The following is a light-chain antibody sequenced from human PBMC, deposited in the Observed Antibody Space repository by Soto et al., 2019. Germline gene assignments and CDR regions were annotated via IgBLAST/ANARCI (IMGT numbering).Light chain of an antibody. CDR1: SSDVGTYNL. CDR2: EDN. V-gene: IGLV2-23*02. Sequence: QSVLTQPASVSGSPGQSSTISCTGTSSDVGTYNLVSWYQQHPGKAPKLLISEDNKRPSGVSNRFSGSKSGNTASLSISGLQAEDEADYYCCSYATVNTFVFGTGTKVTVL. J-gene: IGLJ1*01. CDR3: CSYATVNTFV.